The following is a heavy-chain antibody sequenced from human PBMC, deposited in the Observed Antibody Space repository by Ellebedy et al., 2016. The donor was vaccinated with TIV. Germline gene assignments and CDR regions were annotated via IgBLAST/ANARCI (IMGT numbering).Heavy chain of an antibody. D-gene: IGHD2-15*01. J-gene: IGHJ4*02. CDR3: TWGRAR. CDR1: GFTFNTYS. Sequence: GGSLRLSXAASGFTFNTYSMNWVRQAPGKGLEWVAFIRSSINSISYADSVKGRFTISRDDSKNTLYLQMNSLRAEDTAVYYCTWGRARWGQGTLVTVSS. CDR2: IRSSINSI. V-gene: IGHV3-48*01.